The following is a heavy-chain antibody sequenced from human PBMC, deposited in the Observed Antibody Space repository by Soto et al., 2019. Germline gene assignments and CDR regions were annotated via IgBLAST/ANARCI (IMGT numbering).Heavy chain of an antibody. V-gene: IGHV1-18*01. J-gene: IGHJ3*01. CDR3: ARLLTEGATFREAAFDL. Sequence: QIQLVQSGGGVKTPGASVKVSCTTSRYTFTSHGIAWVRQAPGQGLEWMGWISTFNGKTDYAQKFHGRVTMTAGTITSTVDMELRSLRSDDTAVYFCARLLTEGATFREAAFDLWGQGTKVTVSS. D-gene: IGHD3-9*01. CDR2: ISTFNGKT. CDR1: RYTFTSHG.